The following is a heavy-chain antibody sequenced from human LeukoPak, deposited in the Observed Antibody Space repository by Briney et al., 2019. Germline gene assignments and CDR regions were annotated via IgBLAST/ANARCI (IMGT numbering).Heavy chain of an antibody. V-gene: IGHV1-18*04. CDR1: GYTFTSYG. CDR2: ISAYNGNT. Sequence: ASVKVSCKASGYTFTSYGITWVRQAPGQGLEWMGWISAYNGNTNYAQNLQGRVTMTTDTSTSTAYMELRSLTSDDPAVYFCARIWIVVGGGWFDPWGPGTLVTVSS. J-gene: IGHJ5*02. CDR3: ARIWIVVGGGWFDP. D-gene: IGHD3-22*01.